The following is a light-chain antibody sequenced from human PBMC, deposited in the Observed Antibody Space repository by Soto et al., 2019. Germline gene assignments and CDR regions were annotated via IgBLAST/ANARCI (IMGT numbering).Light chain of an antibody. CDR3: QQSYGFPRT. CDR1: QYIDYY. CDR2: GAS. Sequence: DIQMTQSPSSLSASVGDRVTISCRASQYIDYYLSWYQQKRGQAPKLLIYGASTLLSGVPSKFSGRGSGTDFTLNINNVEPHDVATYYCQQSYGFPRTFGQGTKVEI. V-gene: IGKV1-39*01. J-gene: IGKJ1*01.